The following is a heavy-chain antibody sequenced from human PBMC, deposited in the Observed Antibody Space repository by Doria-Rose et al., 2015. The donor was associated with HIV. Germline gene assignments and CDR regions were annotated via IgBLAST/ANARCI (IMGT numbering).Heavy chain of an antibody. CDR3: ARVLSGTYDY. Sequence: QVQLVQSGPGLVKPSETLSLTCSVSGGSISHYYWRWIRQPPGKGLEYIGDIFYTGSTNYSPSLKSRVSISIDTSKNKFSLRLSSVTAADTAVYYCARVLSGTYDYWGQGTLVTVSS. J-gene: IGHJ4*02. CDR2: IFYTGST. CDR1: GGSISHYY. V-gene: IGHV4-59*01. D-gene: IGHD1-26*01.